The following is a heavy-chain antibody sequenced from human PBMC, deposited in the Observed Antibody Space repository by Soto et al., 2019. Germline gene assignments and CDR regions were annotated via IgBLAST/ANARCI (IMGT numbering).Heavy chain of an antibody. CDR3: ARDRGATNFDY. Sequence: SQTLSLPCAISGDSVSSNSATWNWIRPSPSRGLEWLGRTYYRSKWYNDYAVSVKSRITLNPDTSKNQFSLQLNSVTPEDTAVYYCARDRGATNFDYWGQGTLVTVSS. J-gene: IGHJ4*02. D-gene: IGHD3-10*01. V-gene: IGHV6-1*01. CDR1: GDSVSSNSAT. CDR2: TYYRSKWYN.